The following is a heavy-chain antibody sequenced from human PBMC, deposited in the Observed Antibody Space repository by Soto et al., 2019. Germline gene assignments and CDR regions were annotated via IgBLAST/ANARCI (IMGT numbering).Heavy chain of an antibody. D-gene: IGHD3-16*01. J-gene: IGHJ5*02. CDR2: ISGSGRTI. Sequence: QVQLVESGGGLVKPGGSLRLSCAASGIIFSDYMSWVRQAPGKGLEWLSYISGSGRTIYSADSVKGRFTISRDNATNSLHLQMTTLRAEDTAVYYCARLPFPWGWFDPWGQGTLVTVSS. V-gene: IGHV3-11*01. CDR1: GIIFSDY. CDR3: ARLPFPWGWFDP.